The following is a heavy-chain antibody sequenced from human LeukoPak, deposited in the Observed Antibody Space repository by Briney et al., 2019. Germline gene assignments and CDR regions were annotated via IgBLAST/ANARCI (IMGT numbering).Heavy chain of an antibody. J-gene: IGHJ4*02. D-gene: IGHD6-13*01. Sequence: ASVKVSCKASGYSFTSYDINWVRQATGQGLEWMGWMNPNSGNAGSAQKFQGRVTMTRNTSISTAYMELSNLRSEDTAVYYCARRVAAGGTCMGYWGQGTLVTVSS. V-gene: IGHV1-8*01. CDR1: GYSFTSYD. CDR2: MNPNSGNA. CDR3: ARRVAAGGTCMGY.